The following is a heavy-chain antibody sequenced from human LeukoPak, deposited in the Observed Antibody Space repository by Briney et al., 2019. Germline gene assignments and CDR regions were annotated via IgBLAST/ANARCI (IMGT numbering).Heavy chain of an antibody. Sequence: GASVKVSCKASGYTFTGYYMHWVRQPPGQGPEWMGWINPNSGGTNYAQKFQGRVTMTRDTSISTAYMELSRLRSDDTAVYYCARDTYPNYYYGSGSYPNNWFDPWGQGTLVTVSS. V-gene: IGHV1-2*02. CDR3: ARDTYPNYYYGSGSYPNNWFDP. D-gene: IGHD3-10*01. CDR1: GYTFTGYY. CDR2: INPNSGGT. J-gene: IGHJ5*02.